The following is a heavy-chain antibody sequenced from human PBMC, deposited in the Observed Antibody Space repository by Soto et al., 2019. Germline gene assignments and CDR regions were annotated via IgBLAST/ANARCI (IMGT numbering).Heavy chain of an antibody. CDR3: AGWGGXDXNY. CDR2: IRPDGTET. Sequence: EVQLVQSGGGLVQPGGSLRLSCVGSGFTFXDFYMNWVRXXPXKGLEWVANIRPDGTETNYVESVRGRFTTSRDNAKNXLFLQMNSXXXXDTALYYCAGWGGXDXNYXGQGXLVTVSS. J-gene: IGHJ4*02. D-gene: IGHD3-16*01. V-gene: IGHV3-7*03. CDR1: GFTFXDFY.